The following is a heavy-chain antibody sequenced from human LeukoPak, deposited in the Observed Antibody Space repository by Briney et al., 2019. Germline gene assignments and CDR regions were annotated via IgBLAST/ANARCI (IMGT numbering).Heavy chain of an antibody. CDR1: GFTFSSYS. Sequence: GGSLRLSCAASGFTFSSYSMNWVRQAPGKGLEWVSSISSSSSYIYYADSVKGRFTISRDNAKNSLYLQMNSLRAEATAVYYCARDNYYGSGGNWFDPWGQGALVTVSS. D-gene: IGHD3-10*01. J-gene: IGHJ5*02. CDR2: ISSSSSYI. V-gene: IGHV3-21*01. CDR3: ARDNYYGSGGNWFDP.